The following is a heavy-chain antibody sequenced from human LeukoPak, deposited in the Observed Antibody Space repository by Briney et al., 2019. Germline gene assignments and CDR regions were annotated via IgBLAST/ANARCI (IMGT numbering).Heavy chain of an antibody. D-gene: IGHD6-13*01. CDR1: GGSISSGDYY. V-gene: IGHV4-30-4*08. J-gene: IGHJ4*02. CDR2: IYYSGST. CDR3: ARAPMVAAAGTGVFDY. Sequence: SETLSLTCTVSGGSISSGDYYWSWIRQAPGKGLEWIGYIYYSGSTYYNPSLKSRVTISVDTSKNQFSLKLSSVTAADTAVYYCARAPMVAAAGTGVFDYWGQGTLVTVSS.